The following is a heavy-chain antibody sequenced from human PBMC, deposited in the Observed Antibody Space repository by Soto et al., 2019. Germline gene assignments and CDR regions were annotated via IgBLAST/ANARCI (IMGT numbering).Heavy chain of an antibody. J-gene: IGHJ3*02. CDR2: FYWNDDQ. CDR3: AHRLEGYYDSSGYYYDAFDI. D-gene: IGHD3-22*01. Sequence: SRPTLVNPTQTLTLTCAFSGFSLTTSGEGVGWIRQPPGKALEWLAVFYWNDDQSYSPSLRSRLTVTKDTSKNQVVLTVTNMDPVDTATYYCAHRLEGYYDSSGYYYDAFDIWGPGAMVTVS. CDR1: GFSLTTSGEG. V-gene: IGHV2-5*01.